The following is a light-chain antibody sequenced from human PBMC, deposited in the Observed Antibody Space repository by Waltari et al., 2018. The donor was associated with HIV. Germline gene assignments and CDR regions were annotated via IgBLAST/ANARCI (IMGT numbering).Light chain of an antibody. V-gene: IGKV3-15*01. J-gene: IGKJ5*01. CDR1: QNVTSN. CDR2: GAS. CDR3: QQYNNWPPIT. Sequence: EIVMTQSPVTLSVSPGERATLSCRASQNVTSNLAWYQQKPGQAPRLLIYGASTRATEIHARFSGSGSGTDFTLTINSLQSEDFAVFYCQQYNNWPPITFGQGTRLEIK.